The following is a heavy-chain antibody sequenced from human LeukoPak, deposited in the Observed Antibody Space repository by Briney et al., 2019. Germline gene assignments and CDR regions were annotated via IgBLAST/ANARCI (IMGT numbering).Heavy chain of an antibody. CDR1: GFTFSSYG. Sequence: GGSLRLSCEASGFTFSSYGMHWVRQAPGKGLEWVAVISYDGSNKYYADSVKGRFTISRDNSKNTLYLQMNSLRAEDTAVYYCAREPYGDYYFDYWGQGTLVTVSS. J-gene: IGHJ4*02. D-gene: IGHD4-17*01. V-gene: IGHV3-30*03. CDR2: ISYDGSNK. CDR3: AREPYGDYYFDY.